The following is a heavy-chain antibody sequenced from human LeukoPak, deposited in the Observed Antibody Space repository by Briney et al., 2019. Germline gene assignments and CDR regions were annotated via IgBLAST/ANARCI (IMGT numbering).Heavy chain of an antibody. CDR1: GFTFSSYA. Sequence: PGGSLRLSCAASGFTFSSYAMSWVRQAPGKGLGWVSAISGSGSSTYYADSVKGRFTISRDNSKNTLYLQMNSLRAEDTAVYYCAKVRSSGWYYFDYWGQGTLVTVSS. J-gene: IGHJ4*02. CDR2: ISGSGSST. CDR3: AKVRSSGWYYFDY. V-gene: IGHV3-23*01. D-gene: IGHD6-19*01.